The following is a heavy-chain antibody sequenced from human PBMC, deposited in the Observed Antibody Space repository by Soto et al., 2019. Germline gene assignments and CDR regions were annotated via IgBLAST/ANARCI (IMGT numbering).Heavy chain of an antibody. V-gene: IGHV3-23*01. CDR2: ISDSGGTS. CDR1: GFIFSNYV. CDR3: AKRPRALLTFDY. Sequence: GGSLRLSCAASGFIFSNYVMSWVRQAPGKGLEWVSSISDSGGTSYYADSVKGRFTISRDNSKNTLYLQINSLRAEDTAIYYCAKRPRALLTFDYWGQGTLVTVSS. J-gene: IGHJ4*02. D-gene: IGHD1-26*01.